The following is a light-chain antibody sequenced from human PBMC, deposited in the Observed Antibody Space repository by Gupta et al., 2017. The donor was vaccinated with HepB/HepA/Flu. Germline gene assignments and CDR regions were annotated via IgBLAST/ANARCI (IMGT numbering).Light chain of an antibody. CDR2: KAS. J-gene: IGKJ2*01. CDR1: QRINIW. CDR3: QQYNRYSYT. V-gene: IGKV1-5*03. Sequence: DIHMTQSPSTLFASVGDRVTITCRVSQRINIWLAWYQQKPGKAPKLLIYKASNLESGVPSRFSGSGSGTEFTLTVSSLQPDDSATYFCQQYNRYSYTFGQGTKLEIK.